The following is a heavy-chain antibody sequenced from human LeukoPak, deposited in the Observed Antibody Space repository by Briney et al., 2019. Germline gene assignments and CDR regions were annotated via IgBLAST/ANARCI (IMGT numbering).Heavy chain of an antibody. Sequence: SETLSLTCAVSGGSISSSNWWSWVRQPPGKGLEWIGEIYHSGSTNHNPSLKSRVTISVDTSKNQFSLKLSSVTAADTAVYYCARDPSSDDYSIGWFDPWGQGTLVTVSS. V-gene: IGHV4-4*02. CDR1: GGSISSSNW. J-gene: IGHJ5*02. CDR2: IYHSGST. D-gene: IGHD4-11*01. CDR3: ARDPSSDDYSIGWFDP.